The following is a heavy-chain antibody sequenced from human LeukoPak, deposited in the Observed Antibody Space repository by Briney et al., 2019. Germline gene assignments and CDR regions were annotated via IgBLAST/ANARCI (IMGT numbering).Heavy chain of an antibody. J-gene: IGHJ4*02. CDR3: RRAIFDN. V-gene: IGHV3-53*01. Sequence: GGSLRLSCAASGFTVSNNYISWVRQAPGKGLEWVAVIYSGGSTKYADSVKARFTISRDNSKNTVYLQMNSLRAENTPVYYCRRAIFDNWGQGPLVTVSS. CDR2: IYSGGST. D-gene: IGHD3-3*01. CDR1: GFTVSNNY.